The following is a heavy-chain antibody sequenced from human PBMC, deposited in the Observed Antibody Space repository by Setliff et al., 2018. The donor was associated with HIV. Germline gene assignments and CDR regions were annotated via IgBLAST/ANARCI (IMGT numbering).Heavy chain of an antibody. Sequence: GGSRRLSCTPYGFTFGDYRMGWFRQPPGKGLEWVSFIRTKAYGSTTEYAASVEGRFSISRDDSKSIAYLQMNSMRTEDTAVYYCARGGRLTVDYVWFDPLGQGTLVTVSS. V-gene: IGHV3-49*03. CDR3: ARGGRLTVDYVWFDP. CDR2: IRTKAYGSTT. CDR1: GFTFGDYR. J-gene: IGHJ5*02. D-gene: IGHD3-10*02.